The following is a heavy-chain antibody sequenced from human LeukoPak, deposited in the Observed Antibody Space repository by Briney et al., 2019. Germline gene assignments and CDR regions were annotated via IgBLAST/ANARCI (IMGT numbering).Heavy chain of an antibody. V-gene: IGHV3-74*01. CDR1: GFTFSNYW. D-gene: IGHD3-3*01. CDR3: AKDHYWSIDY. J-gene: IGHJ4*02. Sequence: GGSLRLSCAASGFTFSNYWMHWVRQAPVKGLVWVSRIKGDGSYTNYADSVKGRFTISRDIAKNTLYLQMNSLRAEDTGVYYCAKDHYWSIDYWGRGTLVTVSS. CDR2: IKGDGSYT.